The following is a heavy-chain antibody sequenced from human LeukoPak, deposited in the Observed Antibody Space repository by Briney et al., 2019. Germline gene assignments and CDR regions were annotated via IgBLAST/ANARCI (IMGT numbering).Heavy chain of an antibody. V-gene: IGHV3-30*02. CDR1: GFTFSSNN. CDR2: IEYHGSKQ. D-gene: IGHD4-17*01. Sequence: GGSLRLSCVASGFTFSSNNMHWVRQAPGKGLEWVAFIEYHGSKQYYGESVKGRFTISRDNSKNMIFLQMNGLRGDDTAIYYCAKDSAMTTVTQLWDYWGQGTLVTVSS. CDR3: AKDSAMTTVTQLWDY. J-gene: IGHJ4*02.